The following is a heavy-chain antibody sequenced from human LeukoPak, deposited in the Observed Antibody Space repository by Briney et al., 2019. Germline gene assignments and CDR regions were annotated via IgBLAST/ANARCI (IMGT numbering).Heavy chain of an antibody. J-gene: IGHJ4*02. CDR2: ISSSSSTI. CDR3: AREPLSYCGGDCYPGYFDY. Sequence: GGSLRLSCAASGFTFSSYNMNWVRQAPGKGLEGVSYISSSSSTIYYADSVKGRFTISRDNAKNSLYLQMNSLRAEDTAVYYCAREPLSYCGGDCYPGYFDYWGQGTLVTVSS. CDR1: GFTFSSYN. D-gene: IGHD2-21*02. V-gene: IGHV3-48*04.